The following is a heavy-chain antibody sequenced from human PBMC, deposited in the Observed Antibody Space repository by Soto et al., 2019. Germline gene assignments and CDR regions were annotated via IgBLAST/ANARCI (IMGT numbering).Heavy chain of an antibody. D-gene: IGHD3-22*01. CDR1: EFTFSNAW. Sequence: GSLRLSCAASEFTFSNAWLSWVRQAPGKGLDWVGRIKSKTDGGATDYAAPVKGRFTISRDDSKNTLYLQMNSLKTEDTAVYYCTTDSSVYYYDSSGYPYFDHWGQGTLVTVSS. J-gene: IGHJ4*02. V-gene: IGHV3-15*01. CDR2: IKSKTDGGAT. CDR3: TTDSSVYYYDSSGYPYFDH.